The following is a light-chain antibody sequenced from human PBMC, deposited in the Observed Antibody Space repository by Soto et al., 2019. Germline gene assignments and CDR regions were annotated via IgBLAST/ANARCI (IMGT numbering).Light chain of an antibody. CDR1: KNDIGVYDF. V-gene: IGLV2-8*01. J-gene: IGLJ1*01. Sequence: QSALTQPPSASGSPGQSVTISCTGTKNDIGVYDFVSWYQHHPGKAPRLIIYDVSERPSGVPDRFSASKSGNTASLTISGLQADDEADYYCSSYACNYVYVFGSGTKGTVL. CDR3: SSYACNYVYV. CDR2: DVS.